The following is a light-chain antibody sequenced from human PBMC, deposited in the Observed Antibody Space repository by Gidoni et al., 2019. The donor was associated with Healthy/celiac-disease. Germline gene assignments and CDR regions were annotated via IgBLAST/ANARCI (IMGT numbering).Light chain of an antibody. J-gene: IGLJ3*02. CDR3: VLYMGSSIYWV. CDR1: SGSVSTSYY. V-gene: IGLV8-61*01. CDR2: STN. Sequence: QTVVTPAPSFSVSPGGTVTPTCGLSSGSVSTSYYPSWYQQTAVQAPRTLIYSTNTRSSVVPDRFSGSILGNKAALTITGAQADDESDYYCVLYMGSSIYWVFGGGTKLTVL.